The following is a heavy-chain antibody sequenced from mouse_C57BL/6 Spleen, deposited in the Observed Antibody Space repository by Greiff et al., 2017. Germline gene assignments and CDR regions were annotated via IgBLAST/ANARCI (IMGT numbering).Heavy chain of an antibody. Sequence: VQLKESGPGLVKPSQSLSLTCSVTGYSITSGYYWNWIRQFPGNKLEWMGYISYDGSNNYHPSLKNRISITRDTSKNQFFLKLNSVTTEDTATYYCARVDDYGSSDYAMDYWGQGTSVTVSS. D-gene: IGHD1-1*01. V-gene: IGHV3-6*01. CDR1: GYSITSGYY. CDR2: ISYDGSN. CDR3: ARVDDYGSSDYAMDY. J-gene: IGHJ4*01.